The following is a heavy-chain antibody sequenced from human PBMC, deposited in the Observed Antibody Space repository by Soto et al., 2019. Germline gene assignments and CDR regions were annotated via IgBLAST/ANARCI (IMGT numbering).Heavy chain of an antibody. CDR3: ARARYHDWCFDL. J-gene: IGHJ4*02. V-gene: IGHV4-30-2*06. Sequence: PSETLSLTCTASGGSINSDGHSWSWERQSKWKGLEWIGYSYRSGSSYDYLSRQSRVTISVDRTKAQFYLTLTSVTAAATAVYFCARARYHDWCFDLWGLGXPVTVYS. CDR1: GGSINSDGHS. D-gene: IGHD3-9*01. CDR2: SYRSGSS.